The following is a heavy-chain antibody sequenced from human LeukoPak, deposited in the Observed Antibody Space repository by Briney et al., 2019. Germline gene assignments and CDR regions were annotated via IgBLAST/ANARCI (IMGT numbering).Heavy chain of an antibody. D-gene: IGHD5-12*01. Sequence: PGRSLRLSCAASGFTFSSYAMHWVRQAPGKGLEWVALISYDGSNKYYGDSVKGRFTISRGNSKNTLSLQMNSLRAEDTAVYYCTRVVRAWQPLGYFFDYWGQGTLVTVSS. V-gene: IGHV3-30*01. J-gene: IGHJ4*02. CDR1: GFTFSSYA. CDR3: TRVVRAWQPLGYFFDY. CDR2: ISYDGSNK.